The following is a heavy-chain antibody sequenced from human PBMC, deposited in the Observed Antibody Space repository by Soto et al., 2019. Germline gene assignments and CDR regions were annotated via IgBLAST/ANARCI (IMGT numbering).Heavy chain of an antibody. J-gene: IGHJ4*02. CDR2: ISSSSSCI. Sequence: EVQLVESGGGLVKPGGSLRLSCAASGFTFSSYSMNWVRQDRGKGLERVSYISSSSSCIYYPDSVKGRFTISRDNAKNSLYLRMNSLRDDDTSVYYCAREYASLDYWGQGTLDTVSS. CDR3: AREYASLDY. CDR1: GFTFSSYS. V-gene: IGHV3-21*01.